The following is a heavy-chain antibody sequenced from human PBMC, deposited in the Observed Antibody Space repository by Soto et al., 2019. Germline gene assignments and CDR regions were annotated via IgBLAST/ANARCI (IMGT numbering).Heavy chain of an antibody. Sequence: ASVKVSCKASGGTFSSYAISWVRQAPGQGLEWMGGIIPIFGTANYAQKFQGRVTITADESTSTAYMELSSLRSEDTAVYYCARLGWNDGYYYYGMDVWGQGTTVTVSS. CDR1: GGTFSSYA. D-gene: IGHD1-1*01. J-gene: IGHJ6*02. CDR3: ARLGWNDGYYYYGMDV. V-gene: IGHV1-69*13. CDR2: IIPIFGTA.